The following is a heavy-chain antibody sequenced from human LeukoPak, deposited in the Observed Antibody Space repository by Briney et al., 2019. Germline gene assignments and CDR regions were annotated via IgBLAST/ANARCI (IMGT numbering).Heavy chain of an antibody. J-gene: IGHJ6*03. D-gene: IGHD6-13*01. CDR2: IYPGDSDT. Sequence: GESLKISCKGSGYSFTSYWIGWVRQLPGKDLEWMGIIYPGDSDTSYSPSFQGQVTISADKSISTAYLQWSSLNASDTAMYYCARQGRIAAAVDYYYYYMDVWGKGTTVTVSS. CDR1: GYSFTSYW. CDR3: ARQGRIAAAVDYYYYYMDV. V-gene: IGHV5-51*01.